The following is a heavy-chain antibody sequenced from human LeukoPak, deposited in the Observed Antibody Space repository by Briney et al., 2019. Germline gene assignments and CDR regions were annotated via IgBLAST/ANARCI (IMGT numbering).Heavy chain of an antibody. V-gene: IGHV4-39*01. J-gene: IGHJ4*02. D-gene: IGHD4-23*01. Sequence: SETLSLTCTVSGASISSSSYYWVWLRQPPGKGLEWIGTIYYSGTTYYNPSLKSRVTISVDTSKNQFSLKLSSVTAADTAVYYCARNYGGNRRPPNFDCWGQGTLVTVSS. CDR3: ARNYGGNRRPPNFDC. CDR2: IYYSGTT. CDR1: GASISSSSYY.